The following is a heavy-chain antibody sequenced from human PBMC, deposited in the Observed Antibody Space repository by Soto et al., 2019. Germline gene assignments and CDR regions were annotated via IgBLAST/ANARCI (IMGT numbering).Heavy chain of an antibody. Sequence: ETSVKVSCKAYDYPFTSYGFAWVSQAPGHGLQWLGRISAYNNNADYAQEFQGRITMTTDTSTRTAVMELSSLTSDDTGVHYGARDSNAFEVVIKNPEKQKYGMDVWVAGTTVTVSS. CDR1: DYPFTSYG. D-gene: IGHD3-3*01. CDR3: ARDSNAFEVVIKNPEKQKYGMDV. J-gene: IGHJ6*03. CDR2: ISAYNNNA. V-gene: IGHV1-18*01.